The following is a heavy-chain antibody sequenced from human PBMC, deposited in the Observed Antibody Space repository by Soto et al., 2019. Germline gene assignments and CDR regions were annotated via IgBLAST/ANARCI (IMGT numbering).Heavy chain of an antibody. CDR3: AKDSERFLEWLYGYYYGMDV. CDR1: GFTFSTYG. D-gene: IGHD3-3*01. CDR2: ISGGGGST. V-gene: IGHV3-23*01. Sequence: DVQLLESGGGLVQPGGSLRLSCAASGFTFSTYGMSWVRQAPGKGLEWVSGISGGGGSTFYADSVKGRFTISRDNSKDTLYVQMNSLRAEDTAVYYCAKDSERFLEWLYGYYYGMDVWGQGTTVTVSS. J-gene: IGHJ6*02.